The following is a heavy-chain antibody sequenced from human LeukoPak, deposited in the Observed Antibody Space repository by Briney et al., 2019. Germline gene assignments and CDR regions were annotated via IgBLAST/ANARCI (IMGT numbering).Heavy chain of an antibody. V-gene: IGHV1-18*01. Sequence: ASEKVSCKASGYTFTSYGISWVRQAPGQGLEWMGWISAYNGNTNYAQKLQGRVTMTTDTSTSTAYMELRSLRSDDTAVYYCARVVVAARSRGWFDPWGQGTLVTVSS. J-gene: IGHJ5*02. CDR2: ISAYNGNT. CDR3: ARVVVAARSRGWFDP. D-gene: IGHD2-15*01. CDR1: GYTFTSYG.